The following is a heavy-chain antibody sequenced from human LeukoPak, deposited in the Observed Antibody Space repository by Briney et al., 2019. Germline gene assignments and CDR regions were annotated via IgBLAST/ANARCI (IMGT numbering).Heavy chain of an antibody. D-gene: IGHD5-24*01. CDR2: IYYSGST. J-gene: IGHJ2*01. CDR1: GGSISSYY. CDR3: AREVGGYNSDWYFDL. Sequence: PSETLSLTCTVSGGSISSYYWSWIRQPPGKGLEWIGYIYYSGSTNYNPSLKSRVTISVDTSKNQFSLKLSSVTAADTAVYYFAREVGGYNSDWYFDLWGRGTLVTVSS. V-gene: IGHV4-59*01.